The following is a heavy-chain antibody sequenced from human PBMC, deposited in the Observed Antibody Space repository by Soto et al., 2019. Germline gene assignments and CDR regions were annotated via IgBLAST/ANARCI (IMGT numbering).Heavy chain of an antibody. Sequence: QVPLVESGGGVVQPGRSLRLSCAASGFTFSSYAMHWVRQAPGKGLEWVAVISYDGSNKYYADSVKGRFTISRDNSKNTLYLQMNSLRAEDTAVYYCARAGETIAARPVYYFDYWGQGTLVTVSS. D-gene: IGHD6-6*01. CDR2: ISYDGSNK. CDR3: ARAGETIAARPVYYFDY. V-gene: IGHV3-30-3*01. CDR1: GFTFSSYA. J-gene: IGHJ4*02.